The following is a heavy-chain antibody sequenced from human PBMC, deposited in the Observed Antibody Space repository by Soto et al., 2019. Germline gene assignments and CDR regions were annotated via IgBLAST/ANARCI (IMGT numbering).Heavy chain of an antibody. J-gene: IGHJ6*02. CDR2: IDHSGST. CDR1: RGSFNAYS. Sequence: SETLSLTCAVQRGSFNAYSWTWIRQPPGKGLEWIGEIDHSGSTTYNPSLKSRIIMSVDTSKNQFSLNVSSMTAADTAVYYCARGLRYSGMDVWGQGTTVTVSS. V-gene: IGHV4-34*01. CDR3: ARGLRYSGMDV.